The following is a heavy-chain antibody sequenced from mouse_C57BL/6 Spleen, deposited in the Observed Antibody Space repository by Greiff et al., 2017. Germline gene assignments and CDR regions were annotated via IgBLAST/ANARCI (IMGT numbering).Heavy chain of an antibody. CDR1: GFTFTDYY. Sequence: EVQLVESGGGLVQPGGSLSLSCAASGFTFTDYYMSWVRQPPGKALEWLGFIRNKANGYTTEYSASVKGRFTISRDNYQSILYLQMNALRAEDSATYYCARYNSKWALYAMDYWGQGTSVTVSS. J-gene: IGHJ4*01. CDR3: ARYNSKWALYAMDY. D-gene: IGHD2-5*01. V-gene: IGHV7-3*01. CDR2: IRNKANGYTT.